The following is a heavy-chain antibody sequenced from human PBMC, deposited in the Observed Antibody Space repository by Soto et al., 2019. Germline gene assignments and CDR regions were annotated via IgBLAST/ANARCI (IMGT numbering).Heavy chain of an antibody. D-gene: IGHD1-7*01. Sequence: QVQLVESGGGVVQPGRSLRLSCAASGFTFSSYAMHWVRQAPGKGLEWVAVISYDGSNKYYADSVKGRFTISRDNSKNTLYLQMNSLRAEDTAVYYCARAAPYNWNYGGWGFGAGAFDYWGQGTLVTVSS. CDR2: ISYDGSNK. J-gene: IGHJ4*02. V-gene: IGHV3-30-3*01. CDR3: ARAAPYNWNYGGWGFGAGAFDY. CDR1: GFTFSSYA.